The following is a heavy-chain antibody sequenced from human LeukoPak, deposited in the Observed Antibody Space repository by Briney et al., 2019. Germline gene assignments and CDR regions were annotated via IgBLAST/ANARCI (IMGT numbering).Heavy chain of an antibody. Sequence: SETLSLTCTVSGGSISSYYWSWIRQPPGKGLEWIGYIYYSGSTNYNPSLKSRVTMSVDTSKNQFSLKLSSVTAADTAVYYCATLTTVVTAYYFDYWGQGTLVTVSS. CDR1: GGSISSYY. J-gene: IGHJ4*02. CDR3: ATLTTVVTAYYFDY. D-gene: IGHD4-23*01. V-gene: IGHV4-59*08. CDR2: IYYSGST.